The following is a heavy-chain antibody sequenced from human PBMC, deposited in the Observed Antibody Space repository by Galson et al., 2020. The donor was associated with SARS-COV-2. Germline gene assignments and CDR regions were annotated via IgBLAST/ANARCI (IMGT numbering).Heavy chain of an antibody. V-gene: IGHV4-61*02. Sequence: SETLSLTCSVSGDSISGAFYYWTWIRPPAGKGLEWIGRISTTGSTIYNPSLDSRVTISMDTAETHFSLELTSLTAADTAVYYCARGAVTLIRGIIVFDSWGQGTWVTVSS. J-gene: IGHJ4*02. CDR2: ISTTGST. D-gene: IGHD3-10*01. CDR3: ARGAVTLIRGIIVFDS. CDR1: GDSISGAFYY.